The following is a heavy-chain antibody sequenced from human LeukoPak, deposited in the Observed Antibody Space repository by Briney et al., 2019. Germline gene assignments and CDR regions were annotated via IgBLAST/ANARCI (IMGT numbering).Heavy chain of an antibody. Sequence: SETLSLTCSVSGDSISSTTYNRGWIRQPPGKGLEWIGSIYYTGITYYNPSLKSRVTMSVDTSENQFSLNLNSVTAADTAVYYCARGFRYCSGGSCYPGVNWFDPWGQGTLVTVSS. V-gene: IGHV4-39*01. CDR2: IYYTGIT. D-gene: IGHD2-15*01. J-gene: IGHJ5*02. CDR1: GDSISSTTYN. CDR3: ARGFRYCSGGSCYPGVNWFDP.